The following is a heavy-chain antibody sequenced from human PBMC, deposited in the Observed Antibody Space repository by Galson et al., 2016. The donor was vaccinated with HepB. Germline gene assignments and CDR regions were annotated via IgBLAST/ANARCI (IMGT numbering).Heavy chain of an antibody. Sequence: SETLSLTCTVSGGSISSYYWSWIRQPPGKALEWIGYIDYSGSTNYNPSLESRVAMSVDTSKNQFSLKLSSVTAADTAVYYCARTPPGGYSYGSAEYYYSGMDVWGQGTTVTVSS. J-gene: IGHJ6*02. CDR3: ARTPPGGYSYGSAEYYYSGMDV. D-gene: IGHD5-18*01. CDR2: IDYSGST. V-gene: IGHV4-59*01. CDR1: GGSISSYY.